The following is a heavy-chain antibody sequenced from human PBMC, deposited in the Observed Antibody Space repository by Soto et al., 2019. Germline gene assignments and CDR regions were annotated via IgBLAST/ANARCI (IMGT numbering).Heavy chain of an antibody. CDR3: ARGLWVTLFDN. D-gene: IGHD2-21*02. J-gene: IGHJ4*02. CDR2: LYYSGST. CDR1: GGSISTGGYY. Sequence: QVQLQESGPGLVKPSQTLSLTCTVSGGSISTGGYYWAWTRQHPGKGLEWSGYLYYSGSTYYNPSLKSRVTISVDTSKNQFSLEQSSVTAADTAVYYGARGLWVTLFDNWGQGTLVTVSS. V-gene: IGHV4-31*03.